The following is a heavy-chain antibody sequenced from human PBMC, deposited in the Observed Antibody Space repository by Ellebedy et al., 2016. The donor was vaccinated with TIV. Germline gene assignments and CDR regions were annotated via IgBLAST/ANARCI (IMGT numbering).Heavy chain of an antibody. J-gene: IGHJ4*02. CDR1: GFTFSIYS. V-gene: IGHV3-48*01. D-gene: IGHD5-18*01. Sequence: GESLKISCAASGFTFSIYSMNWFRQAPGKGLEWVSYISTSSSPIYYADSVEGRFIISRDNSKKTLYLQMNSLRAEDTAVYYCAKDRTSGDGYWVFDQWGQGTLVTVSS. CDR3: AKDRTSGDGYWVFDQ. CDR2: ISTSSSPI.